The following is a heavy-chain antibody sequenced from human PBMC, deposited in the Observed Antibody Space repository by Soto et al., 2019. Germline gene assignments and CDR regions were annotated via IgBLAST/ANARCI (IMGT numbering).Heavy chain of an antibody. CDR2: VRNSARGYTT. Sequence: EVQLVESGGGLVQPGGPLRLSCAASGFAFSDYFIDWVRLAPGVGLERVGRVRNSARGYTTEYAASVKGRFTISRDDSKDSVSLQMNRLRTADTAVYYCARDRSWSEESWGMGTLVTVS. CDR3: ARDRSWSEES. CDR1: GFAFSDYF. J-gene: IGHJ5*02. V-gene: IGHV3-72*01. D-gene: IGHD1-26*01.